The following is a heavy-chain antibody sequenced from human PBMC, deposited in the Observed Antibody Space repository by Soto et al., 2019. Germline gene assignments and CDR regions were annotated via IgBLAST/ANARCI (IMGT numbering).Heavy chain of an antibody. D-gene: IGHD3-22*01. J-gene: IGHJ3*02. CDR1: GYSFTSYW. V-gene: IGHV5-10-1*01. CDR2: IDPSDSYT. CDR3: ATTLIFPNYYDSSGYLDALDI. Sequence: GESLKISCKASGYSFTSYWINWVRQMPGKGLEWMGKIDPSDSYTNYGPPFQGHVTISADKSIITAYLQWSSLEASDTAMYYCATTLIFPNYYDSSGYLDALDIWGQGTMVT.